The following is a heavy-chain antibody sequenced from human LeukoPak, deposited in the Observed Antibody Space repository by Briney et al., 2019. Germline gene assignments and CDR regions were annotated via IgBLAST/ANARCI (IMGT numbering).Heavy chain of an antibody. V-gene: IGHV1-8*01. D-gene: IGHD2-15*01. CDR1: GYIFTNCD. CDR2: MNPNSGNT. CDR3: ARGAVDVSCSGGSCYHLDY. Sequence: ASVKVSCKASGYIFTNCDINWVRQATGQGLEWMGWMNPNSGNTGYAQKFQGRVTMTRNTSISTAYMELSSLRSEDAAVYYCARGAVDVSCSGGSCYHLDYWGQGTLVTVSS. J-gene: IGHJ4*02.